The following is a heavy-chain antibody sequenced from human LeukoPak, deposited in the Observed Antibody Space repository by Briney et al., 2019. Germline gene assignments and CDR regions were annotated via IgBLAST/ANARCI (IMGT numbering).Heavy chain of an antibody. D-gene: IGHD2-21*01. Sequence: ASVKVSCKASGYTFTSYDINWVRQAPGQGLEWMGWMNPNSGKTGYAQKFQGRVTMTRNTSTSTAYMELSSLRSEDTALYYCGRAAWVSTSSKYYFDNWGQGTLVSVFS. V-gene: IGHV1-8*01. CDR3: GRAAWVSTSSKYYFDN. CDR1: GYTFTSYD. J-gene: IGHJ4*02. CDR2: MNPNSGKT.